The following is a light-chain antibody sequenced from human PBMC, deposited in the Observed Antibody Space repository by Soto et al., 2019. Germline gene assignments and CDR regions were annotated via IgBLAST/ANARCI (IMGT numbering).Light chain of an antibody. V-gene: IGKV3-20*01. CDR1: QSFSNSD. CDR2: GAS. Sequence: EIVLTQSPGTLPLSPGERATLSCRASQSFSNSDLAWYQQKPGQAPGLLIYGASSRATGIPDRFTGSGSGTDFTLTISRIQPEDSAVYYCQHHAATFGRGTKVDIX. J-gene: IGKJ1*01. CDR3: QHHAAT.